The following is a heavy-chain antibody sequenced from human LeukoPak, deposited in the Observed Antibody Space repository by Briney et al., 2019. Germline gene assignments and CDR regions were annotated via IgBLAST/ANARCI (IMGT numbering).Heavy chain of an antibody. V-gene: IGHV3-74*01. CDR3: ARGSGYYYLDY. J-gene: IGHJ4*02. Sequence: GGSLRLSCAASGFTFSDYWMHWVRQAPGKGLVWVLGMNTDGSEIRYADSVKGRFTIYRDNAMNTVYLQMNSLRVEDTDMFYCARGSGYYYLDYWGQGALVTVSS. D-gene: IGHD5-18*01. CDR1: GFTFSDYW. CDR2: MNTDGSEI.